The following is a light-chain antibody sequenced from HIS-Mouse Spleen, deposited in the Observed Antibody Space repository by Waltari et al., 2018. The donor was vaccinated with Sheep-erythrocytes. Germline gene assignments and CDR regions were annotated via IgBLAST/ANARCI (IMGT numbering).Light chain of an antibody. Sequence: QSVLTQPPSVSGAPGQRVTISCTGSSSNIGAGYDVHWYQQLPGTPPKLLIRGNSKRPEGIPERFSGSNSGNTATLTISGTQAMDEADYYCQAWDSSHVVFGGGTKLTVL. CDR1: SSNIGAGYD. CDR3: QAWDSSHVV. J-gene: IGLJ2*01. CDR2: GNS. V-gene: IGLV1-40*01.